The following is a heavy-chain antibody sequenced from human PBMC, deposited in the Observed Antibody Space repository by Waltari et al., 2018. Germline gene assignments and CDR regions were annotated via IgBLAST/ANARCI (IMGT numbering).Heavy chain of an antibody. V-gene: IGHV2-5*01. CDR3: ARLFGVVSQFDY. Sequence: TLQESVPTLVKHTQTLTLTCTFSGFSLSTSGVVVGWIRHPPGKALRWLALIYLNDDKRYSPSLKSRLTITKNTSKNQVVLTMTNMDPVDTATYYCARLFGVVSQFDYWGQGTLVTVSS. J-gene: IGHJ4*02. D-gene: IGHD3-3*01. CDR2: IYLNDDK. CDR1: GFSLSTSGVV.